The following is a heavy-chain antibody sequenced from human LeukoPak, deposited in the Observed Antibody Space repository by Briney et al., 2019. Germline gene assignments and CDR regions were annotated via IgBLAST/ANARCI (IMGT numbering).Heavy chain of an antibody. CDR3: ARGIIRGADTPYYYGMDV. CDR2: IYYSGST. J-gene: IGHJ6*02. Sequence: PSETLSLTCTVSGGSVSSGSYFWSWIRRPPGKGLEWIGYIYYSGSTNYNPSLKSRVTISVDTSKNQFSLKLSSVTAADTAVYWCARGIIRGADTPYYYGMDVWGRGTTVTVSS. V-gene: IGHV4-61*01. CDR1: GGSVSSGSYF. D-gene: IGHD3-10*01.